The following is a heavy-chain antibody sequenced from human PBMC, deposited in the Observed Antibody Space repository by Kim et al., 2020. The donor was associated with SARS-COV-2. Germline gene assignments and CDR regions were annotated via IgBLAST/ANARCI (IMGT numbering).Heavy chain of an antibody. J-gene: IGHJ6*01. V-gene: IGHV4-39*01. D-gene: IGHD3-16*01. Sequence: SETLSLTCSVSGDSISSSGYYWGWIRQPPGKGLEWIGSVHDSGSTYYRPSLKNRVTISADMSKKELSLKMTSVTAADTAVYYCVSRSYGVGWHIELDFWG. CDR1: GDSISSSGYY. CDR2: VHDSGST. CDR3: VSRSYGVGWHIELDF.